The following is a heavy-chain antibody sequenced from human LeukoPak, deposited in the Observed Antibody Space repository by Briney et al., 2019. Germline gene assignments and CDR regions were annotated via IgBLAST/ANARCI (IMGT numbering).Heavy chain of an antibody. CDR1: GGSISSSSYY. J-gene: IGHJ6*03. CDR2: IYYSGST. V-gene: IGHV4-39*07. D-gene: IGHD4-17*01. CDR3: ARVPAGDISQVKYYMDV. Sequence: SETLSLTYTVSGGSISSSSYYWGWIRQPPGEGLEWIGSIYYSGSTYYNPSLKSRVTISVDTSKNQLSLKLSSVTAADTAVYYCARVPAGDISQVKYYMDVWGKGTTVTVSS.